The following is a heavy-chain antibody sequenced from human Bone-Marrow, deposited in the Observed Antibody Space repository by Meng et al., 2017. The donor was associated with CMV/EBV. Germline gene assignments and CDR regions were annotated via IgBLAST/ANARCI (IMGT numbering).Heavy chain of an antibody. Sequence: GGSLRLSCAASGFTFSSYAMSWVRQAPGKGLEWVSAISGSGGSTYYADSVKGRFTISRDNSKNTLYLQMNSLRAEDTAVYYCAKTLGYCSSTSCYIWDYYYYYGMDVWGQGTTVTVYS. CDR2: ISGSGGST. CDR1: GFTFSSYA. V-gene: IGHV3-23*01. CDR3: AKTLGYCSSTSCYIWDYYYYYGMDV. D-gene: IGHD2-2*02. J-gene: IGHJ6*02.